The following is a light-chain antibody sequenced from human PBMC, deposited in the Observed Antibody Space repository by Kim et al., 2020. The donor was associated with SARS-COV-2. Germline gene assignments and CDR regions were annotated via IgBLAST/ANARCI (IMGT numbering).Light chain of an antibody. Sequence: RVTISGTGCSSNIVAGFDVHWYQHLPGTAPKLLFFDNTDRPSGVPDRFSGSKSGTSASLAITGLQAEDEADYYCQSYDNSLRGYVFGTGTKVTVL. CDR3: QSYDNSLRGYV. J-gene: IGLJ1*01. CDR1: SSNIVAGFD. V-gene: IGLV1-40*01. CDR2: DNT.